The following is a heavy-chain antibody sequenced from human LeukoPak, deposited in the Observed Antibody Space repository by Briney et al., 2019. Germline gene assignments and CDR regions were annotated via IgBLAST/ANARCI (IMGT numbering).Heavy chain of an antibody. CDR1: GGSISSYY. V-gene: IGHV4-59*01. CDR2: IYYSGST. Sequence: SETLSLTCTVSGGSISSYYWSRIRQPPGKGLEWIGYIYYSGSTSYNPSLRSRVTISVDTSKNQFSLKLYSVTAADTAVYYCARAGTLQSNPSAFDIWGQGTMVTVSS. D-gene: IGHD5-24*01. CDR3: ARAGTLQSNPSAFDI. J-gene: IGHJ3*02.